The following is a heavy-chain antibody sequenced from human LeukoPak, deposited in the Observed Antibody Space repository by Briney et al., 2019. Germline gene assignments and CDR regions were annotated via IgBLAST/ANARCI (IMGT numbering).Heavy chain of an antibody. CDR3: ARGGFLEWLLFDY. Sequence: SETLSLTCTVSGGSISSYYWSWIQQPAGKGLEWIGRIYTSGSTNYNPSLKSRVTMSVDTSKNQFSLKLSSVTAADTAVYYCARGGFLEWLLFDYWGQGTLVTVSS. J-gene: IGHJ4*02. CDR1: GGSISSYY. V-gene: IGHV4-4*07. D-gene: IGHD3-3*01. CDR2: IYTSGST.